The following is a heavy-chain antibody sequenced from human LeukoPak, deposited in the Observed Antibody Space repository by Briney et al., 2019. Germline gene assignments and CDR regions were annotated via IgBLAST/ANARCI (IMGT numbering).Heavy chain of an antibody. J-gene: IGHJ5*02. V-gene: IGHV4-39*01. CDR3: ARGSDDYKLGNH. Sequence: PSETLSLSCSVSGDSFDNSYCWTWVRQPPGKRPEWIGTIYSSVYTYYNPSLRSRATISGDTSRNLFSLKLISVTAADTAVYYCARGSDDYKLGNHWGHGTLITVSS. CDR2: IYSSVYT. CDR1: GDSFDNSYC. D-gene: IGHD5-24*01.